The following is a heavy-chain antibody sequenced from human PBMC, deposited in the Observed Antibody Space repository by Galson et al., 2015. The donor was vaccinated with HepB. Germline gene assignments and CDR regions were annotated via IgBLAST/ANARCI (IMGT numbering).Heavy chain of an antibody. J-gene: IGHJ4*02. CDR2: ISYDGSNK. D-gene: IGHD3-22*01. Sequence: SLRLSCAASGFTFSSYGMHWVRQAPGKGLEWVAVISYDGSNKYYADSVKGRFTISRDNSKNTLYLQMNSLRAEDTAVYYCAKGVYDSSGYPFWGQGTLVTVSS. CDR3: AKGVYDSSGYPF. V-gene: IGHV3-30*18. CDR1: GFTFSSYG.